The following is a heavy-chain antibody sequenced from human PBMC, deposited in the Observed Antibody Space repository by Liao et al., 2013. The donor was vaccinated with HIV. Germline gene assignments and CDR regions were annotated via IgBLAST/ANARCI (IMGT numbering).Heavy chain of an antibody. CDR1: GGSISSSSYY. CDR3: ARPVSVVPAALPYYFDY. J-gene: IGHJ4*02. Sequence: QLQLQESGPGLVKPSETLSLTCTVSGGSISSSSYYWGWIRQPPGKGLEWIGSIYYSGSTYYNPSLKSRVTISVDTSKNQFSLKLSSVTAADTAVYYYARPVSVVPAALPYYFDYWGQGTLVTVSS. CDR2: IYYSGST. V-gene: IGHV4-39*07. D-gene: IGHD2-2*01.